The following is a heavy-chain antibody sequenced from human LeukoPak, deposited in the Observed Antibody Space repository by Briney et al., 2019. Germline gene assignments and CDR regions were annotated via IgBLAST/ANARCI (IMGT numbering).Heavy chain of an antibody. D-gene: IGHD3-9*01. CDR1: GFTLSNAW. V-gene: IGHV3-11*04. CDR2: ISSSGSTI. Sequence: GGSLRLSCAASGFTLSNAWMSWVRQAPGKGLEWVSYISSSGSTIYYADSVKGRFTISRDNAKNSLYLQMNSLRAEDTAVYYCARVYDILTGYYTVYWGQGTLVTVSS. CDR3: ARVYDILTGYYTVY. J-gene: IGHJ4*02.